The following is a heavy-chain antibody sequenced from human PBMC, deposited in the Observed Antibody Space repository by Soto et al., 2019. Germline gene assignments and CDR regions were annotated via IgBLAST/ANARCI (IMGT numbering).Heavy chain of an antibody. CDR2: INPNSGGT. J-gene: IGHJ6*02. Sequence: ASVKVSCKASGYTFTGYYMHWVRQAPGQGLEWMGWINPNSGGTNYAQKFQGRVTMTRDTSISTAYMELSRLRSDDTAVHYCAREGCCSGGSCYRVWCDGMDVRGQGTRVTVS. V-gene: IGHV1-2*02. D-gene: IGHD2-15*01. CDR3: AREGCCSGGSCYRVWCDGMDV. CDR1: GYTFTGYY.